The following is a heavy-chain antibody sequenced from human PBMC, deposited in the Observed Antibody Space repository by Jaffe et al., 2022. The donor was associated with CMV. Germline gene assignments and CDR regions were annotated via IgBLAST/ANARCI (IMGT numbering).Heavy chain of an antibody. V-gene: IGHV4-4*02. CDR3: ARGMGYCSGGSCYGGPGGTHWFDP. CDR1: GGSISSSNW. CDR2: IYHSGST. Sequence: QVQLQESGPGLVKPSGTLSLTCAVSGGSISSSNWWSWVRQPPGKGLEWIGEIYHSGSTNYNPSLKSRVTISVDKSKNQFSLKLSSVTAADTAVYYCARGMGYCSGGSCYGGPGGTHWFDPWGQGTLVTVSS. D-gene: IGHD2-15*01. J-gene: IGHJ5*02.